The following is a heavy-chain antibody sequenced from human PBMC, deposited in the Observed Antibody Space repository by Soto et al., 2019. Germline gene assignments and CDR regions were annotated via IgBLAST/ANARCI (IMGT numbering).Heavy chain of an antibody. CDR2: IGGGDDDR. D-gene: IGHD1-1*01. V-gene: IGHV3-23*01. CDR1: GFSFITYA. J-gene: IGHJ3*01. CDR3: AKDRQSYNSVCDPFDF. Sequence: EVQLLESGGGLVQPGESLRLSCAASGFSFITYAMSWVRQAPGKGLEWVSIIGGGDDDRYDAGSVKGRFPISRDNTKSTMLLQMSSLSAEETARYYCAKDRQSYNSVCDPFDFWGQGTVVTVSS.